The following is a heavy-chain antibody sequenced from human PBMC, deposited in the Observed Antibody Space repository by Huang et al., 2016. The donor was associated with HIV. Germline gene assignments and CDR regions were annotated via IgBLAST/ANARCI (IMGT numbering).Heavy chain of an antibody. V-gene: IGHV4-59*11. Sequence: QVQLQESGPGLVKPSETLSLTCTVSGASNSSHYWTWIRQPPGKGLEWIGSFYYSGSTNSDPSLKSRVTISLDTAKNKVSLSLTSVTAADTAIYYCARGTNWVFSWYFDLWGRGTLVTVSS. CDR1: GASNSSHY. CDR3: ARGTNWVFSWYFDL. CDR2: FYYSGST. D-gene: IGHD7-27*01. J-gene: IGHJ2*01.